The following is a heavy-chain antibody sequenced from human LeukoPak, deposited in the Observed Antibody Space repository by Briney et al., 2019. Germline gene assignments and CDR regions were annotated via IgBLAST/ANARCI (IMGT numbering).Heavy chain of an antibody. J-gene: IGHJ3*02. CDR2: ISSSGSTI. D-gene: IGHD3/OR15-3a*01. Sequence: GGSLRLSCAASGFTFSSYEMNWVRQAPGKGLEWVSYISSSGSTIYYADSVKGRFTVSRDNSKYMVYMRMDSLRTEDTAIYFCAREGSGLVIHAFDIWGKGTMVTVSS. CDR3: AREGSGLVIHAFDI. CDR1: GFTFSSYE. V-gene: IGHV3-48*03.